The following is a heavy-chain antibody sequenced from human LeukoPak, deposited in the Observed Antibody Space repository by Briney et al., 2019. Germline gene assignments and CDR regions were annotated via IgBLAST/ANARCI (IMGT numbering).Heavy chain of an antibody. J-gene: IGHJ4*02. CDR3: ATDSSGSLYFDY. D-gene: IGHD3-22*01. V-gene: IGHV1-69*05. Sequence: GASVKVSCKASGYTFTSYDINWVRQAPGQGLEWMGRIIPIFGTANYAQKFQGRVTMTRDTSTSTVYMELSSLRSEDTAVYYCATDSSGSLYFDYWGQGTLVTVSS. CDR1: GYTFTSYD. CDR2: IIPIFGTA.